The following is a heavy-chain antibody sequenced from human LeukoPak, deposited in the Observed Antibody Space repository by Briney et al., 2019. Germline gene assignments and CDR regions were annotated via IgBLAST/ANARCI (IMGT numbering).Heavy chain of an antibody. CDR3: ARGTRDYDILTGYSKPRFDY. CDR2: MNPNSGNT. V-gene: IGHV1-8*01. J-gene: IGHJ4*02. D-gene: IGHD3-9*01. Sequence: ASVKVSCKASGYTFTSYDINWVRQATGQRLEWMGWMNPNSGNTAYAQKFQGRVTMTRNTSTSTAYMELSSLRSDDTAVYYCARGTRDYDILTGYSKPRFDYWGQGTLVTVSS. CDR1: GYTFTSYD.